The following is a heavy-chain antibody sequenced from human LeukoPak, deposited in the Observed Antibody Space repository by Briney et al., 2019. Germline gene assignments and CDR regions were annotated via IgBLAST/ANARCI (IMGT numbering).Heavy chain of an antibody. D-gene: IGHD4-17*01. J-gene: IGHJ4*02. V-gene: IGHV1-69*05. Sequence: ASVKVSCKASGYTFTGYYMHWVRQAPGQGLEWMGGIIPIFGTANYAQKFQGRVTITTDESTSTAYMELSSLRSEDTAVYYCARVTVTTSEVDYWGQGTLVTVSS. CDR1: GYTFTGYY. CDR2: IIPIFGTA. CDR3: ARVTVTTSEVDY.